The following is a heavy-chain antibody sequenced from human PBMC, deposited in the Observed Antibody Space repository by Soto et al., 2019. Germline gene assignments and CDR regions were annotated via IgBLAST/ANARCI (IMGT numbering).Heavy chain of an antibody. CDR2: ISYDGSNK. Sequence: GGSLRLSCAASGFTFSSYAMHWVRQAPGKGLEWVAVISYDGSNKYYADSVKGRFTISRDNSKNTLYLQMNSLRAEDTAVYYCDRQGRFLEFSSVGPPPYYFDYWAQGTLVTVSS. D-gene: IGHD3-3*01. J-gene: IGHJ4*02. CDR3: DRQGRFLEFSSVGPPPYYFDY. V-gene: IGHV3-30-3*01. CDR1: GFTFSSYA.